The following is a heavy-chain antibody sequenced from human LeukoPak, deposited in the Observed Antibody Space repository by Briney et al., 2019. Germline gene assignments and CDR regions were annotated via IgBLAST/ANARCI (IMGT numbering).Heavy chain of an antibody. D-gene: IGHD3-16*02. J-gene: IGHJ4*02. CDR2: IYTSGST. CDR3: ARGRKLRLGELSFEY. Sequence: PSETLSLTCTVSGGSISSYYWSWIRQPAGKGLEWIGRIYTSGSTNYNPSLKSRVTISVDTSKNQFSLKLSSVTAADTAVYYCARGRKLRLGELSFEYWGQGTLVTVSS. V-gene: IGHV4-4*07. CDR1: GGSISSYY.